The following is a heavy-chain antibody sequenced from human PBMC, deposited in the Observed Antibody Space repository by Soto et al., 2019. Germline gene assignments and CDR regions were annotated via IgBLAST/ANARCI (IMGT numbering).Heavy chain of an antibody. V-gene: IGHV4-34*01. CDR1: GGSFSGYY. Sequence: PSETLSLTCAVYGGSFSGYYLSWIRQPPGKGLEWIGEINHSGSTNYNPSLKSRVTISVDTSKNQFSLELSSVTAADTAVYYCARGYYYDSSGYYPLDYWGQGTLVTVSS. D-gene: IGHD3-22*01. CDR3: ARGYYYDSSGYYPLDY. J-gene: IGHJ4*02. CDR2: INHSGST.